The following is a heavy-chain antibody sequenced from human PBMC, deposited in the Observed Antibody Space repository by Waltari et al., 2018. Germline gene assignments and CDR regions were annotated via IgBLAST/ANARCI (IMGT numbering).Heavy chain of an antibody. D-gene: IGHD3-10*01. Sequence: QVQLQESGPGLVKPSETLSLTCTVSGGSINTFYWNWIRQPPGKGLEWIGNIYYSGSTNYSPSRKSRVTISVDTSKNQFSRNLSSVTAADTAVYYCARGGSGSRANFDCWGQGTLVTVSS. V-gene: IGHV4-59*01. CDR3: ARGGSGSRANFDC. CDR2: IYYSGST. J-gene: IGHJ4*02. CDR1: GGSINTFY.